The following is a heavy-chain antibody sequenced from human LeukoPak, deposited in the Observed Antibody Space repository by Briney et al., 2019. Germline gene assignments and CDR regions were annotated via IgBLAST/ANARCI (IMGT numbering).Heavy chain of an antibody. D-gene: IGHD1-26*01. CDR3: ARERVGAIDY. CDR2: ISSSSSTI. V-gene: IGHV3-48*04. Sequence: PGGSLRLSCAASGFTFSSYSMNWVRQAPWKGLEWVSYISSSSSTIYYADSVNGRFTISRDNAKNSLYLQMNSLRAEDTAVYYCARERVGAIDYWGQGTLVTVSS. CDR1: GFTFSSYS. J-gene: IGHJ4*02.